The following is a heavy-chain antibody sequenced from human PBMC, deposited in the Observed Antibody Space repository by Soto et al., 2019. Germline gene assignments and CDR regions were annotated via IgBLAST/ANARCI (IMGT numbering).Heavy chain of an antibody. CDR3: VRIYDFWSGSTYYFDY. J-gene: IGHJ4*02. CDR1: GGSISSYY. D-gene: IGHD3-3*01. CDR2: IYYSGST. V-gene: IGHV4-59*08. Sequence: SETLSLTCTVSGGSISSYYWSWIRQPPGKGLEWIGYIYYSGSTNYNPSLKSRVTISVDTSKNQFSLKLSSVTAADTAVYYCVRIYDFWSGSTYYFDYWGQGTLVTAPQ.